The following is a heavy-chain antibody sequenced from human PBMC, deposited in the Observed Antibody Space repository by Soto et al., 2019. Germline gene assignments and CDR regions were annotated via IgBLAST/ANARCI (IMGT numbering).Heavy chain of an antibody. Sequence: QVQLVESGGGVVQPGRSLRLSCAASGFTFSSYAMHWVRQAPGKGLEWVAVISYDGSNKYYADSVKGRFTISRDNSNNTLYLQMTSLRAEDTAVYYCAREGLVPAATPWFDYWGQGTLVTVSS. V-gene: IGHV3-30-3*01. CDR2: ISYDGSNK. J-gene: IGHJ4*02. CDR3: AREGLVPAATPWFDY. D-gene: IGHD2-2*02. CDR1: GFTFSSYA.